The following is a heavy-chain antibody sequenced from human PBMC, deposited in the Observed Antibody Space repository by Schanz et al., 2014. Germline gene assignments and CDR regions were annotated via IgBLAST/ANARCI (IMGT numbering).Heavy chain of an antibody. V-gene: IGHV3-48*01. CDR2: ISSSSSTI. D-gene: IGHD3-10*01. CDR3: ARIGGSVFDY. Sequence: EVELVESGGGLVQPGGSLRLSCAASGFTFSGYSMNWVRQAPGKGLEWVAYISSSSSTIHYADSVKGRFTISRDNAKNSLYLQMNSLRAEDTAVYYCARIGGSVFDYWAQGTLVTVSS. J-gene: IGHJ4*02. CDR1: GFTFSGYS.